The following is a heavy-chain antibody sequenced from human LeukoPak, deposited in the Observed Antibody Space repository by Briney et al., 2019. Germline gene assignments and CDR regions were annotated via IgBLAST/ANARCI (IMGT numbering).Heavy chain of an antibody. J-gene: IGHJ4*02. V-gene: IGHV3-15*01. Sequence: PGGSLRLSCEASGFIFSNYGMHWIRQAPGKGLEWVGRIKSKTDGGTTDYAAPVKGRFTISRDDSKNTLNLQMNSLKTEDTAVYYCTPSIAVAGSLDYWGQGTLVTVSS. CDR2: IKSKTDGGTT. CDR1: GFIFSNYG. D-gene: IGHD6-19*01. CDR3: TPSIAVAGSLDY.